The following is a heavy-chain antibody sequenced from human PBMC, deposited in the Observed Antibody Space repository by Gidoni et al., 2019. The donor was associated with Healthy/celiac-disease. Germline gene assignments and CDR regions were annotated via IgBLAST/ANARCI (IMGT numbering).Heavy chain of an antibody. CDR2: INPNSGGI. J-gene: IGHJ4*02. CDR1: GYTFTGYY. D-gene: IGHD6-19*01. Sequence: QVQLVKTGAEVKKRGATVAVSCTTSGYTFTGYYMHGVRPAPGPGPEWMGRINPNSGGINYAQKLQGRVTMTRDTSISTAYMELSRLRSDDTAVYYCATGISGWYDWGQGTLVTVSS. V-gene: IGHV1-2*06. CDR3: ATGISGWYD.